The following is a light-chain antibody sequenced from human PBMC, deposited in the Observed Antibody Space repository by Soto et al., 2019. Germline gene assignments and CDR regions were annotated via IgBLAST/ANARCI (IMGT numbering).Light chain of an antibody. Sequence: SVLTQPPSASGTPGQRVTISCSGSSSNIGSNYVSWYQQLPGTAPKLLIYRNNQRPSGVSDRFSGSKSGTSASLAISGLRSEDEADYFCAAWDDSLSGVVFGGGTKLTVL. CDR1: SSNIGSNY. V-gene: IGLV1-47*01. J-gene: IGLJ2*01. CDR2: RNN. CDR3: AAWDDSLSGVV.